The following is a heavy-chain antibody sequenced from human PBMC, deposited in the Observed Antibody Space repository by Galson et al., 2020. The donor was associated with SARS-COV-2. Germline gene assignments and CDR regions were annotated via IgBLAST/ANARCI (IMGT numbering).Heavy chain of an antibody. J-gene: IGHJ5*02. CDR1: GCSISSSNW. V-gene: IGHV4-4*02. CDR3: ASGEAYCSSTSCVNWFDP. Sequence: SETLSLTCAASGCSISSSNWWRLVRQPPGKGQEWAGVIYDSSSTNYKPSLKSRFTISVDKSKNQFSLKLSSVTAADTAVYYCASGEAYCSSTSCVNWFDPWGQGTLVTVSS. CDR2: IYDSSST. D-gene: IGHD2-2*01.